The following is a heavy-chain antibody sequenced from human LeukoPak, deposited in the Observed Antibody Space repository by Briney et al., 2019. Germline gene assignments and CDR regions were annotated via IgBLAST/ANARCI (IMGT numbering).Heavy chain of an antibody. J-gene: IGHJ6*02. CDR2: TI. D-gene: IGHD6-13*01. Sequence: TIYYADSVKGRFTISRDNAKNSLYLQMNSLRAEDTAVYYCARDGDSSTVPPAYYYGMDVWGQGTTVTVSS. V-gene: IGHV3-48*04. CDR3: ARDGDSSTVPPAYYYGMDV.